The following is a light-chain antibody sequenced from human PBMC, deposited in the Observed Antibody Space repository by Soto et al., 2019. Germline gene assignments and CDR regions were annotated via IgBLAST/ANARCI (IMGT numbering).Light chain of an antibody. Sequence: EIVLTQSPDTLSVSPGERATLSCRASQSISRTLAWYQQKPGQAPRLLIDDAYNRATGIPPRFSGSGSGTDCTLTISSLEPEDSAVYYCQQRHMWPITVGQGTRLEIK. J-gene: IGKJ5*01. V-gene: IGKV3-11*01. CDR2: DAY. CDR3: QQRHMWPIT. CDR1: QSISRT.